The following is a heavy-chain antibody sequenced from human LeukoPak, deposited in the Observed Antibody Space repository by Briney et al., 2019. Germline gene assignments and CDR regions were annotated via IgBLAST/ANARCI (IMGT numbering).Heavy chain of an antibody. Sequence: GGSLRLSCEASGFTFSGSAMHWVRQASGKGLEWVGRIRSKANSYATAYTASVEGRFTISRDDSKNTAYLQMNSLESEDTAAYYCARRGSGNYYYFDYWGQGTLVTVSS. D-gene: IGHD1-26*01. V-gene: IGHV3-73*01. CDR3: ARRGSGNYYYFDY. CDR1: GFTFSGSA. J-gene: IGHJ4*02. CDR2: IRSKANSYAT.